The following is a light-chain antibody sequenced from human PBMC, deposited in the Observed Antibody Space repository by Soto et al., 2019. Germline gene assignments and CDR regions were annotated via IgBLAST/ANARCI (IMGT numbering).Light chain of an antibody. V-gene: IGKV2-28*01. CDR3: MQALQTPWT. CDR1: QSLLHRNGNNN. Sequence: VMTQSPLSLPVTPGEPASISCRSSQSLLHRNGNNNLDWYLQKPGQSPQLLIYLGSNRASGVPDRFSGSGSGTDFTLKISTVEAEDVGVYYCMQALQTPWTFGQGTKVEIK. CDR2: LGS. J-gene: IGKJ1*01.